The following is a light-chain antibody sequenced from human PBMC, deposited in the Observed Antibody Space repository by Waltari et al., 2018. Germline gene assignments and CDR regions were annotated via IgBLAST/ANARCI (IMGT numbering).Light chain of an antibody. V-gene: IGLV1-47*01. CDR2: RNY. CDR3: AAWDDSLSGVV. Sequence: QSVLTQPPSASGTPGQRVTISCSGSSSNIGSNYVYWYQQLTGTAPKLLIYRNYQRPSRVPDRFSGSKSGTSASRSISGRRSEDEADYYCAAWDDSLSGVVFGGGTKLTVL. CDR1: SSNIGSNY. J-gene: IGLJ2*01.